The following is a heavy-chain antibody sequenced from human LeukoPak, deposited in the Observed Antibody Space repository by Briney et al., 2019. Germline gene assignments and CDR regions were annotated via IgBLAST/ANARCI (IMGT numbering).Heavy chain of an antibody. CDR2: IYPGDSDT. J-gene: IGHJ4*02. V-gene: IGHV5-51*01. CDR3: ARDRAYYDILTGYYKKGSDFDY. CDR1: GYSFTSYW. D-gene: IGHD3-9*01. Sequence: GESLKISCKGSGYSFTSYWIGWVRQMPGKGLEWMGIIYPGDSDTRYSPSFQGQVTISADKSINTAYLQWSSLKASDTAMYYCARDRAYYDILTGYYKKGSDFDYWGQGTLVTVSS.